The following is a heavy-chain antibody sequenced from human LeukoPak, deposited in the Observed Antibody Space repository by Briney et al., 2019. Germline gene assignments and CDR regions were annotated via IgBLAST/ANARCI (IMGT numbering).Heavy chain of an antibody. V-gene: IGHV1-69-2*01. CDR3: ATMAVAGRNWFDP. Sequence: ASVKVSCKVSGYTFTDYYMHWVQQAPGKGLEWMGLVDPEDGETIYAEKFQGRVTMTEDTSTDTAYMELSSLRSEDTAVYYCATMAVAGRNWFDPWGQGTLVTVSS. CDR2: VDPEDGET. J-gene: IGHJ5*02. D-gene: IGHD6-19*01. CDR1: GYTFTDYY.